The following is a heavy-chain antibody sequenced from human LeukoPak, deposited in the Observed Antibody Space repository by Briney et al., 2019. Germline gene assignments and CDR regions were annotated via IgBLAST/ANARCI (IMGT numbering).Heavy chain of an antibody. CDR3: SRDRGLYDYGDSLPRDAFDI. J-gene: IGHJ3*02. V-gene: IGHV4-4*07. CDR1: GGSISSYY. D-gene: IGHD4-17*01. CDR2: IYTRGGP. Sequence: SETLSLTCTVAGGSISSYYWSWIRQPAGKGLEWIGRIYTRGGPNYNPSLHTRVTMSLDKSKNQFSLKLNSVTAAATAVYFCSRDRGLYDYGDSLPRDAFDIWGQGTMVTVSS.